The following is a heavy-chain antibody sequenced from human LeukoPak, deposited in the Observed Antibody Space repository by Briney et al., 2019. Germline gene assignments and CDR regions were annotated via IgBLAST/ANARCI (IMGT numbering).Heavy chain of an antibody. CDR3: ASGSPTGTPHRHFDY. D-gene: IGHD1-1*01. CDR2: INTYNGNT. V-gene: IGHV1-18*01. Sequence: ASVKVSCKASGYTFTNYGITWMRQAPGQGLEWMGWINTYNGNTNYAQKLQGRVTITTDTSTSTAYMELRSLRSDDTAVFYCASGSPTGTPHRHFDYWGQGTLVTVSS. J-gene: IGHJ4*02. CDR1: GYTFTNYG.